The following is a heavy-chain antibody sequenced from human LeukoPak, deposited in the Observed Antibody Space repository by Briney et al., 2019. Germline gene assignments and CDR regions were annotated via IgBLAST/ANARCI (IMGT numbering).Heavy chain of an antibody. V-gene: IGHV3-23*01. CDR3: VKDCYDSSGYWSRYAFDI. J-gene: IGHJ3*02. CDR2: ISGSGGST. CDR1: GFTFSSYA. Sequence: GGSLRLSCAASGFTFSSYAMSWVRQAPGKGLEWVSAISGSGGSTYYADSVKGRFTISRDNSKNTLYLQMNSLRAEDTGIYYCVKDCYDSSGYWSRYAFDIWGQGTMVTVSS. D-gene: IGHD3-22*01.